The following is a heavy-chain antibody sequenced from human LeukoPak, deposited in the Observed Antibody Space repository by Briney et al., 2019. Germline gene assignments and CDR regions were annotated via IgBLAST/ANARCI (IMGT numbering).Heavy chain of an antibody. V-gene: IGHV3-23*01. CDR3: AELGITMIGGV. J-gene: IGHJ6*04. D-gene: IGHD3-10*02. Sequence: PGGCLSLSCAASGFIFSSYAMSGVRQAPGRGREGVLAISGSGDSTYYADSVKGRFTISRDNSKNTLYMQMNSLRAEDTAVYYCAELGITMIGGVWGKGTTVTISS. CDR1: GFIFSSYA. CDR2: ISGSGDST.